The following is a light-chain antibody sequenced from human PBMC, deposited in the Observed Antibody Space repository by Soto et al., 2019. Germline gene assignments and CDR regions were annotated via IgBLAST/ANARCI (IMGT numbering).Light chain of an antibody. Sequence: DIQMTQSPSTLSASVGDIVTITCRASQNIRNRLAWYQQKPGKAPIPLIYDASSLKSGVPARFGGSGSGTEFTLTISSLQPDNFANYYCQKYNTYSTFGQGTRLEIK. CDR3: QKYNTYST. V-gene: IGKV1-5*01. J-gene: IGKJ5*01. CDR2: DAS. CDR1: QNIRNR.